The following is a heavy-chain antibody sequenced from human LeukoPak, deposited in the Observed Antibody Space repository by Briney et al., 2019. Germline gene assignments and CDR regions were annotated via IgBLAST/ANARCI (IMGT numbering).Heavy chain of an antibody. D-gene: IGHD5-24*01. J-gene: IGHJ4*02. Sequence: PSETLSLTCTVSGGSISSGGYYWSWIRQHPGTGLEWIGYIYYSGSTYYNPSLKSRVTISVDTSKNQFSLKLSSVTAADTAVYYCARAGGNEMATIGREIDYWGQGTLVTVSS. V-gene: IGHV4-31*03. CDR3: ARAGGNEMATIGREIDY. CDR2: IYYSGST. CDR1: GGSISSGGYY.